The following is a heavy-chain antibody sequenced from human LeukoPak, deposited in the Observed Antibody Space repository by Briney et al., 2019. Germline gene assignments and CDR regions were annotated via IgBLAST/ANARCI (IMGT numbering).Heavy chain of an antibody. CDR2: ISAYNGNT. CDR3: ARDGENDYGDPAFDY. D-gene: IGHD4-17*01. Sequence: ASVKVSCKASGYTFTSYGISWVRQAPGQGLEWMGWISAYNGNTNYAQKLQGRVTMTTDTSTSTAYMELRSLRSDDTAAYYCARDGENDYGDPAFDYWGQGTLVTVSS. J-gene: IGHJ4*02. V-gene: IGHV1-18*01. CDR1: GYTFTSYG.